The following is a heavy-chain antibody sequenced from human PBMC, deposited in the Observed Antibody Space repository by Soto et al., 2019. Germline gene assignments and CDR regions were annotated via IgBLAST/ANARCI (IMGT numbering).Heavy chain of an antibody. CDR3: AAWAEGATEVH. J-gene: IGHJ4*02. CDR2: IWYDASKQ. CDR1: GFSFSVYG. V-gene: IGHV3-33*01. Sequence: PGGSLRLSCETPGFSFSVYGMHWVRQAPGKGLEWVAVIWYDASKQFYAASVEGRFTISRDNSKAILYLQMNSLRAEDTAVYYCAAWAEGATEVHWGQGTLVTVSS. D-gene: IGHD2-15*01.